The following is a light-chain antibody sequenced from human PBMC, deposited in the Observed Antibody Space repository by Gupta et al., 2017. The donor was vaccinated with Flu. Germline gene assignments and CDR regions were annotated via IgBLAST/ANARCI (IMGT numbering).Light chain of an antibody. Sequence: QSVLTQPPSVSEAPVQKVTISCSGSSSNIGNNYVSWYQHLPGTAPKPLIYENNHRPSGIPDRFTGSKSGTSATLGITRLQTGDEADYYCGTWDTSLSVWVFGGRTKLTVL. CDR3: GTWDTSLSVWV. CDR1: SSNIGNNY. CDR2: ENN. J-gene: IGLJ3*02. V-gene: IGLV1-51*02.